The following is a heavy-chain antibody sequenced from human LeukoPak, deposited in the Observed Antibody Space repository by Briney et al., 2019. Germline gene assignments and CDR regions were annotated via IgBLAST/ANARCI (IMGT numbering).Heavy chain of an antibody. V-gene: IGHV1-18*01. CDR1: GYSFLKYG. Sequence: ASVKVSCKASGYSFLKYGITWVRQAPGQGLEWMGWTTTHNVNTNYAQKFRDGVTMTTDTSTSTVYMELKNLRSDDTAVYYCARGSSGWYEDYWGQGTLVIVSS. CDR2: TTTHNVNT. J-gene: IGHJ4*02. D-gene: IGHD6-19*01. CDR3: ARGSSGWYEDY.